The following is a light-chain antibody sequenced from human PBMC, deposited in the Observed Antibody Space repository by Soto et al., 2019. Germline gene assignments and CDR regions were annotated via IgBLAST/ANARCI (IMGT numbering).Light chain of an antibody. Sequence: EIVLTQSPSTLSFSPGERATLSCRASQSFSSYLAWYQQKPGQAPRLLIYDASNRATGIPARFSGSGSGTELNLTISSLENEDFAVYYCKQRRNRLKFGQGTKVDIK. J-gene: IGKJ1*01. CDR2: DAS. CDR1: QSFSSY. V-gene: IGKV3-11*01. CDR3: KQRRNRLK.